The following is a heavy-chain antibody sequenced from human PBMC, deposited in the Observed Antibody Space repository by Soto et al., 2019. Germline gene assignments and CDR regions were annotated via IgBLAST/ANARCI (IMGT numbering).Heavy chain of an antibody. V-gene: IGHV1-18*01. J-gene: IGHJ5*02. CDR1: GYIFTKYG. CDR2: ISPNTGNT. CDR3: ARVTYSTSVGWPAWFGP. Sequence: QVPLVQSGPEVKKPGASVKVSCKASGYIFTKYGISWIRQAPGQGLEWMGWISPNTGNTDSAQSFQGRVTLTTDTSTSTAYMDLRSLTSDDTPGYYCARVTYSTSVGWPAWFGPWGQGSLVTVSS. D-gene: IGHD5-12*01.